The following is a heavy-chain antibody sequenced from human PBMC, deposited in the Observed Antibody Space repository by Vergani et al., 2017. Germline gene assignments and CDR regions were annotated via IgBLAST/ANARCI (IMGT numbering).Heavy chain of an antibody. Sequence: EVQLVQSGAEVKTPGESLKISCQLSGYSFTNYWIGWVRQMPGKGLEWMGIIHPADSDTRYSPSFQGQVTISVDKSISTAYPQRSSLRASDSAMYYCARLYGRDSSARKDFDYWGQGTLVTVSS. V-gene: IGHV5-51*01. CDR2: IHPADSDT. J-gene: IGHJ4*02. CDR3: ARLYGRDSSARKDFDY. D-gene: IGHD3-22*01. CDR1: GYSFTNYW.